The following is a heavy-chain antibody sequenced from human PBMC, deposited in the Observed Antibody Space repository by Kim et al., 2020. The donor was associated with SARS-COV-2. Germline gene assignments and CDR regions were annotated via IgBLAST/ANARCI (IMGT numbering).Heavy chain of an antibody. J-gene: IGHJ4*02. D-gene: IGHD4-17*01. CDR3: ARVPSPDYGGNFDY. V-gene: IGHV4-30-4*01. CDR2: IYYSGST. Sequence: SETLSLTCTVSGGSISSGDYYWSWIRQPPGKGLEWIGYIYYSGSTYYNPSLKSRVTISVDTSKNQFSLKLSSVTAADTAVYYFARVPSPDYGGNFDYWGQGXLVTVSS. CDR1: GGSISSGDYY.